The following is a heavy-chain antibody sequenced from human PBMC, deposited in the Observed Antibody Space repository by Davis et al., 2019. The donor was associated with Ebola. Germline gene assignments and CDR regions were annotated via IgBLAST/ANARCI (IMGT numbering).Heavy chain of an antibody. CDR3: ARLPSYGDYVLSYWYFDL. J-gene: IGHJ2*01. V-gene: IGHV4-31*03. CDR1: GGSISSGGYY. CDR2: IYYSGTT. D-gene: IGHD4-17*01. Sequence: MPSETLSLTCSVAGGSISSGGYYWNWIRQHPREGLEWIGIIYYSGTTHYNPSLKSRVIISRDTSKNQFSLKLSSVTAADTAVYYCARLPSYGDYVLSYWYFDLWGRGTLVTVSS.